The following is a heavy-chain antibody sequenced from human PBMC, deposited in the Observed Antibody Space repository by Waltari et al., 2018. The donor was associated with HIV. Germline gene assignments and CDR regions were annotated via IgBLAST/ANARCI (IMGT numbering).Heavy chain of an antibody. CDR1: GGSISSYS. CDR2: IYYSGST. CDR3: ARHDPTSSSVDY. D-gene: IGHD6-13*01. J-gene: IGHJ4*02. Sequence: QVQLQESGPGLVKPSETLSLTCTVSGGSISSYSWTWLRQPPGKGLEWIGYIYYSGSTNYNPSLKSRVTISVDTSKNQFSLKLSSVTAADTAVYYCARHDPTSSSVDYWGQGTLVTVSS. V-gene: IGHV4-59*08.